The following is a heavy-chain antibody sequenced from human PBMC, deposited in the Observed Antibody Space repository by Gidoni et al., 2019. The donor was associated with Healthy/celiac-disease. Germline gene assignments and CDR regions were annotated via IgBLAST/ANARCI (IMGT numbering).Heavy chain of an antibody. V-gene: IGHV3-48*02. CDR1: GFTFSSYS. Sequence: EVQLVESGGGLVQPGGSLRLSCAASGFTFSSYSMNWVRQAPGKGLEWVSYISSSSSTIYYADSVKGRFTISRDNAKNSLYLQMNSLRDEDTAVYYCARAKGGVAATGGFDPWGQGTLVTVSS. CDR2: ISSSSSTI. D-gene: IGHD2-15*01. J-gene: IGHJ5*02. CDR3: ARAKGGVAATGGFDP.